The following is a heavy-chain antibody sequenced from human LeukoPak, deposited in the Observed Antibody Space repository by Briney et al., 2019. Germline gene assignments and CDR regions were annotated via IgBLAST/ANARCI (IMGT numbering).Heavy chain of an antibody. Sequence: GASVKVSCKASGYTFTGYYMHWVRQAPGQGLERMGWINPNSGGTNYAQKFQGRVTMTRDTSISTAYMELSRLRSDDTAVYYCARVSSAVDDAFDIWGQGTMVTVSS. CDR1: GYTFTGYY. D-gene: IGHD5-24*01. CDR2: INPNSGGT. V-gene: IGHV1-2*02. CDR3: ARVSSAVDDAFDI. J-gene: IGHJ3*02.